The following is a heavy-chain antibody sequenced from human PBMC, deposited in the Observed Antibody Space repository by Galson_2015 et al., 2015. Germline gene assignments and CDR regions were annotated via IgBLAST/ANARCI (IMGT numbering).Heavy chain of an antibody. D-gene: IGHD3-10*01. V-gene: IGHV1-69*13. CDR2: IIPIFGTA. CDR3: ARDYYGSGSYYNWFDP. CDR1: GGTFSSYA. J-gene: IGHJ5*02. Sequence: SVKVSCKASGGTFSSYAISWVRQAPGQGLEWMGGIIPIFGTANYAQKFQGRVTITADESTSTAYMELSSLRSEDTAVYYCARDYYGSGSYYNWFDPWGQGTLVTVSS.